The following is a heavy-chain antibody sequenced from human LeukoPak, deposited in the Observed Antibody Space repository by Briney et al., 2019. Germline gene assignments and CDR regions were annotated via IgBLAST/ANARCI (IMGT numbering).Heavy chain of an antibody. CDR3: ASGSMATMSLNY. J-gene: IGHJ4*02. Sequence: PGRSLRLSCAASGFTFSTYNMNWVRQAPGKGLAWVSSISSSGTYIYYADSVKGRFTISIDNAKNSLYLQMNSLRAEDTAVYYCASGSMATMSLNYWGQGTLVTVSS. D-gene: IGHD5-24*01. CDR1: GFTFSTYN. V-gene: IGHV3-21*01. CDR2: ISSSGTYI.